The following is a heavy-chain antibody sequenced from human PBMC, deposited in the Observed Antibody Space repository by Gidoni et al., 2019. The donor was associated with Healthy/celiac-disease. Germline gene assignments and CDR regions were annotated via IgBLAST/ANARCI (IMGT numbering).Heavy chain of an antibody. D-gene: IGHD1-26*01. J-gene: IGHJ4*02. CDR2: ISSSSSYI. V-gene: IGHV3-21*01. CDR1: GFPFSSYS. CDR3: ARGAEVGATRFDY. Sequence: EVQLVESGGGLVKPGGSLRLSCAASGFPFSSYSMNWVRQAPGKGLEWVSSISSSSSYIYYADSVKGRFTISRDNAKNSLYLQMNSLRAEDTAVYYCARGAEVGATRFDYWGQRTLVTVSS.